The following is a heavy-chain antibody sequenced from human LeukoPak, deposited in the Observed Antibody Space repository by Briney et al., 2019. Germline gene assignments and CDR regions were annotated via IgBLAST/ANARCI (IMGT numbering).Heavy chain of an antibody. V-gene: IGHV1-2*06. D-gene: IGHD2-21*02. Sequence: ASVKVSCKASGYTFTGYYMHWVRQAPGQGLEWMGRINPNSGDTNYAQKFQGRVTMTRDTSISTAYMELSRPRSDDTAVYYCARDYCGGDCFPDYWGQGTLVTVSS. CDR2: INPNSGDT. J-gene: IGHJ4*02. CDR1: GYTFTGYY. CDR3: ARDYCGGDCFPDY.